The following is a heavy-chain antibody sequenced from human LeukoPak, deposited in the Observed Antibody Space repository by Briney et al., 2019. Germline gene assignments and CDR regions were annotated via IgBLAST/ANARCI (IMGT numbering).Heavy chain of an antibody. J-gene: IGHJ3*02. CDR2: IGGSVGST. V-gene: IGHV3-23*01. CDR3: AKDRDDSSGYYGDAFDI. Sequence: TGGSLRLSCAASGFTFSSYAMSWGRQAPGKGLEWGSGIGGSVGSTYYADSVKGGFTISRDNSKNTRYLQMNSLRAEDTAVYYCAKDRDDSSGYYGDAFDIWGQGTMVTVSS. D-gene: IGHD3-22*01. CDR1: GFTFSSYA.